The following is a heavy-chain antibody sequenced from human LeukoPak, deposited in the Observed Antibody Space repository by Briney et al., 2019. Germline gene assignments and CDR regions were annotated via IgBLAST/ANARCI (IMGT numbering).Heavy chain of an antibody. CDR1: GGTFSSYA. Sequence: SAKVSCKASGGTFSSYAISWVRQAPGQGLEWMGRIIPIFGTANYAQKFQGRVTITTDESTSTAYMELSSLRSEDTAVYYCARAGSYSGLDYFDYWGQGTLVTASS. J-gene: IGHJ4*02. D-gene: IGHD1-26*01. CDR3: ARAGSYSGLDYFDY. CDR2: IIPIFGTA. V-gene: IGHV1-69*05.